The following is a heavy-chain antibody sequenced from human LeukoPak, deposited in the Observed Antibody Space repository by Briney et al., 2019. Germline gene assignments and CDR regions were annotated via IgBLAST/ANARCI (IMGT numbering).Heavy chain of an antibody. J-gene: IGHJ4*02. D-gene: IGHD6-19*01. CDR1: GGTFSSYA. Sequence: SVKVSCKASGGTFSSYAISWVRQAPGQGLERMGRIIPILGIANYAQKFQGRVTITADKSTSTAYVELSSLRSEDTAVYYCTDSSGWPTFDYWGQGTLVTVSS. CDR3: TDSSGWPTFDY. CDR2: IIPILGIA. V-gene: IGHV1-69*04.